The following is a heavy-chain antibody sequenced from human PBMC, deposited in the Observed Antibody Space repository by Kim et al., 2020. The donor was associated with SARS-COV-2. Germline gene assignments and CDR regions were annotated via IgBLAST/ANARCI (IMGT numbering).Heavy chain of an antibody. Sequence: SVKGRFTNSRDNAKNSLYLQMNSLRAEDTAVYYCARDRYSSSWYGDWYFDLWGRGTLVTVSS. V-gene: IGHV3-21*01. CDR3: ARDRYSSSWYGDWYFDL. D-gene: IGHD6-13*01. J-gene: IGHJ2*01.